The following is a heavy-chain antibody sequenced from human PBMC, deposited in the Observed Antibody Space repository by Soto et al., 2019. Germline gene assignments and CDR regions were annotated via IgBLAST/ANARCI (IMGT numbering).Heavy chain of an antibody. J-gene: IGHJ6*02. CDR1: GGSISSYY. D-gene: IGHD6-13*01. CDR3: ARSSSWYYYYYGMDV. V-gene: IGHV4-59*01. Sequence: SETLSLTCSVSGGSISSYYWSWIRQPPGKGLEWIGYIYYSGSTNYNPSLKSRVTISVDTSKNQFSLKLSSVTAADTAVYYCARSSSWYYYYYGMDVWGQGTTVTVSS. CDR2: IYYSGST.